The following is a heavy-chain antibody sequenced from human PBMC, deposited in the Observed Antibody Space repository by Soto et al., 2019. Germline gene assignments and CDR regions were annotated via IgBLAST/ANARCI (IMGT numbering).Heavy chain of an antibody. Sequence: SETLSLTCTVSGGSISSYYWSWIRQPPGKGLEWIGYIYYSGSTNYNPSLKSRVTISVDTSKNQFSLKLSSVTAADTAVYYCARGDPLLWFGEKVYYGMDVWGQGTTVT. D-gene: IGHD3-10*01. CDR2: IYYSGST. CDR1: GGSISSYY. CDR3: ARGDPLLWFGEKVYYGMDV. V-gene: IGHV4-59*01. J-gene: IGHJ6*02.